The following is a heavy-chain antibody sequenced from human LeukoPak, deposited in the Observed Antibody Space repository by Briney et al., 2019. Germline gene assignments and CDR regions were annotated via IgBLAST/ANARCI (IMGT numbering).Heavy chain of an antibody. V-gene: IGHV3-9*01. CDR1: GFTFAVYA. D-gene: IGHD2-2*01. Sequence: SGRSLRLSCAASGFTFAVYAMRWVRDAPGGGLGWVSGISWDSGSIGYADSVKGRFTISRDNAKNSLYLQMNSLRAEDTALYYCAKDKYQLLFSNSFDYWGQGTLVTVSS. CDR2: ISWDSGSI. CDR3: AKDKYQLLFSNSFDY. J-gene: IGHJ4*02.